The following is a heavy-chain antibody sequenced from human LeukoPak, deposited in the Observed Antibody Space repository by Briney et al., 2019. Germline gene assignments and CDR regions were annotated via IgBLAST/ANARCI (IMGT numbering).Heavy chain of an antibody. CDR3: ARVPQTDGSLFVELFLGYFDC. CDR1: SGAISRNN. Sequence: PSETLSLTCTVSSGAISRNNWSWIPQPPGKGLEWIGYIYYTGGTNYNPSLTSRVTISVDTSKKQVSLKLSSATPADTAVYYCARVPQTDGSLFVELFLGYFDCWGQGTLVTVSS. V-gene: IGHV4-59*01. D-gene: IGHD3-10*01. J-gene: IGHJ4*02. CDR2: IYYTGGT.